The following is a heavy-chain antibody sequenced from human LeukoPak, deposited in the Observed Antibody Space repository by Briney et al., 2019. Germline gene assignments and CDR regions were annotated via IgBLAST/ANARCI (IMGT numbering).Heavy chain of an antibody. CDR1: GFTFSSYS. D-gene: IGHD4-4*01. CDR3: ASDSDYWGGGY. CDR2: ITGTGGRT. V-gene: IGHV3-23*01. Sequence: GGSLRLSCAASGFTFSSYSMNWVRQAPGKGLEWVSSITGTGGRTYYADSVKGRFTISRDNSKSTLYLQMDSLRVEDTAIYYCASDSDYWGGGYWGQGTLVTVSS. J-gene: IGHJ4*02.